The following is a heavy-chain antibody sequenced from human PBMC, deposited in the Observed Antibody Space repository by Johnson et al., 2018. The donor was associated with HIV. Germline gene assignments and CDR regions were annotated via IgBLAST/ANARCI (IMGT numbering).Heavy chain of an antibody. CDR3: ARAYTYGAFDI. CDR2: LNCSGGRT. D-gene: IGHD5-18*01. V-gene: IGHV3-20*04. J-gene: IGHJ3*02. CDR1: GLSFGDYA. Sequence: VQLVESGGGLVQPGRSLRLSCTASGLSFGDYAMSWVRQAPGKGLEWVSGLNCSGGRTGYADSVKGRFTISRDNSKNTLYLQMNSLRVDDTAIYYCARAYTYGAFDIWGQGTMVTVSS.